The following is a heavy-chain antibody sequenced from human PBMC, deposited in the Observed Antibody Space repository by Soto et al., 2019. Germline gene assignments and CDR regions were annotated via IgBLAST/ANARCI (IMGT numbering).Heavy chain of an antibody. CDR1: GGSFSGSY. V-gene: IGHV4-34*01. CDR2: INHRGNT. J-gene: IGHJ4*02. CDR3: ARRHLYSSSWNGPPRFDY. D-gene: IGHD6-13*01. Sequence: PSETLSLTFAVYGGSFSGSYWSWIRQPPGKGLDWIGEINHRGNTNYKSSHKNRITVSVDTSKNQFSLKLTSVTAADTAVYYCARRHLYSSSWNGPPRFDYWGQGSLVTVS.